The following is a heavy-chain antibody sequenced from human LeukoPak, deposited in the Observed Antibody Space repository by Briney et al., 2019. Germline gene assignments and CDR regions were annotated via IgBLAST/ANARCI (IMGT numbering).Heavy chain of an antibody. CDR1: GFTFSSYA. V-gene: IGHV3-74*01. CDR3: ARDGFLGPVTAYLDY. CDR2: VKSNGSST. J-gene: IGHJ4*02. D-gene: IGHD2-21*02. Sequence: GGSLRLSCAASGFTFSSYAMRWVRQAPGKGLEWVSRVKSNGSSTSYADSVKGRFTISRDNARNTLYLQMNSLRAEDTAVYYCARDGFLGPVTAYLDYWGQGTPVTVSS.